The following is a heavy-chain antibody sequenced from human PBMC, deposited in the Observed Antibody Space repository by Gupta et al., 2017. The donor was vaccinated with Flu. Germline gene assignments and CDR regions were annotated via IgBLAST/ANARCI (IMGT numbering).Heavy chain of an antibody. CDR3: TTDLGPYGMDV. J-gene: IGHJ6*02. CDR1: GLASSNAW. Sequence: EVRLVESGGGLVKPGESLRLSCAASGLASSNAWMTWVRQAPGKGLEWVGRIKSKTDGGTTDFAAPVKGRFIISRDDSKETLYLHMNSLKTEDTAVYYCTTDLGPYGMDVWGQGTTVTVSS. V-gene: IGHV3-15*01. CDR2: IKSKTDGGTT.